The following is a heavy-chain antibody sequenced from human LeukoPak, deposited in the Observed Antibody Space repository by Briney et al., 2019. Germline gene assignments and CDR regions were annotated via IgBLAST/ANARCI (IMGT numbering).Heavy chain of an antibody. Sequence: PSETLSLTCTVSGYSISSGYYWGWIRQPAGKGLEWIGRIYTSGSTNYNPSLKSRVTISVDTSKNQFSLKLTSVTAADTAVYYCARVFGGPVSRRFDPWGQGTLVTVSS. CDR2: IYTSGST. V-gene: IGHV4-61*02. D-gene: IGHD4-23*01. CDR1: GYSISSGYY. CDR3: ARVFGGPVSRRFDP. J-gene: IGHJ5*02.